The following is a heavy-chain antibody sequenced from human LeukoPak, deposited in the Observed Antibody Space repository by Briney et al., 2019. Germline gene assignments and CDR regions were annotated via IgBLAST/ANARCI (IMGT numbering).Heavy chain of an antibody. J-gene: IGHJ3*02. CDR1: GDDISSGNW. CDR3: AREITMVRGVNAFDI. Sequence: SETLSLTFSVSGDDISSGNWWTWVRQPPQKGLEWIGEVYHSGSMNYNPSLKSRVTISVDTSKNQFSLKLSSVTAADTAVYYCAREITMVRGVNAFDIWGQGTMVTVSS. V-gene: IGHV4-4*02. D-gene: IGHD3-10*01. CDR2: VYHSGSM.